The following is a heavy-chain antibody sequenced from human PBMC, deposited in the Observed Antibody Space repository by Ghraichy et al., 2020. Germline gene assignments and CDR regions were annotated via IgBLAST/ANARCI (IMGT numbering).Heavy chain of an antibody. Sequence: ASVKVSCKASGYTFTGYYVHWVRQAPGQGLEWMGWINPNTGVTNYAQKFQGRVTMTRDTSISTAYMELSRLRSADTAVYYCARLYCTSTSCFGRFFDSWGQGTLVTVSS. CDR3: ARLYCTSTSCFGRFFDS. CDR1: GYTFTGYY. V-gene: IGHV1-2*02. D-gene: IGHD2-2*01. CDR2: INPNTGVT. J-gene: IGHJ4*02.